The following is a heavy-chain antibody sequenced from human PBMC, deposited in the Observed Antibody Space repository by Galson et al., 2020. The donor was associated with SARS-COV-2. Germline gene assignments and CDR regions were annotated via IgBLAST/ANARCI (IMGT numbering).Heavy chain of an antibody. Sequence: GESLKISCAASGFTFSRYTMNWVRQDPVQGLELVAYIRSSSGNIYYADSVKGRFTIPRDNAKKSLYLQLNSLRVEDTAVYYCARERLEYWGQGTLVTVSS. CDR3: ARERLEY. CDR1: GFTFSRYT. CDR2: IRSSSGNI. D-gene: IGHD1-1*01. J-gene: IGHJ4*02. V-gene: IGHV3-48*04.